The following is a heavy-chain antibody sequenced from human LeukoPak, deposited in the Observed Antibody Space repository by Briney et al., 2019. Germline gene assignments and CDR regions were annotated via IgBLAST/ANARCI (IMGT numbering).Heavy chain of an antibody. CDR3: ARGRGVHDSHTYDYFDY. CDR2: INPAGGST. V-gene: IGHV1-46*01. Sequence: GASVKDSCTASGYTFTSYYIHWVRQAPGQGLEWIGIINPAGGSTTYAQKFQGSRLTLTRDTSTSTVYMELSSLRSEDTAVYYCARGRGVHDSHTYDYFDYWGQGSLVTVSS. J-gene: IGHJ4*02. CDR1: GYTFTSYY. D-gene: IGHD3-22*01.